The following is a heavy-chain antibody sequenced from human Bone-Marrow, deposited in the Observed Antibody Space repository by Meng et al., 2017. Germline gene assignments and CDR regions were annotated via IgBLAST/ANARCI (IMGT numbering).Heavy chain of an antibody. J-gene: IGHJ5*02. D-gene: IGHD2-15*01. CDR3: ARGRRGYCSGGSCYHSNWFDP. Sequence: QVQLQEPGPGLVKLSHTLSLHCTVSGSSIRSGGYYLSWIRQHPGKGLEWIWYIYYSGSTYYNPSLKSLVTISVDTSKNQFSLKLSSVTAADTAVYYCARGRRGYCSGGSCYHSNWFDPWGQGTLVTVSS. CDR2: IYYSGST. V-gene: IGHV4-31*01. CDR1: GSSIRSGGYY.